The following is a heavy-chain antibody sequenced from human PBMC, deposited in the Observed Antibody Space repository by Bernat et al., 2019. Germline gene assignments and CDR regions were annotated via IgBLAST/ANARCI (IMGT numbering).Heavy chain of an antibody. CDR2: IRSKAYGGTT. CDR3: TRDYTAMVDAWFDP. Sequence: EVQLVESGGGLVQPGRSLRLSCTASGFTFGDYAMSWFRQAPGKGLEWVGFIRSKAYGGTTEYAASVTGRFTISRDDSKSIAYLQMNSLKTEDTAVYYCTRDYTAMVDAWFDPWGQGTLVTVSS. J-gene: IGHJ5*02. CDR1: GFTFGDYA. V-gene: IGHV3-49*03. D-gene: IGHD5-18*01.